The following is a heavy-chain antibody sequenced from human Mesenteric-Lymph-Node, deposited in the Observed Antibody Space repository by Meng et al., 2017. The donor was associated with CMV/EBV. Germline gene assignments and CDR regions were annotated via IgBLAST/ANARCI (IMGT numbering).Heavy chain of an antibody. J-gene: IGHJ4*02. CDR1: GFTVSSNY. CDR2: IYSGGST. Sequence: GESLKISCAASGFTVSSNYMSWVRQAPGKGLEWVSVIYSGGSTYYADSVKGRFTISRDNSKNTMYLQMNSLRAEDTAVYFCARTHYDFWSGYSYYFDYWGQGTLVTVSS. CDR3: ARTHYDFWSGYSYYFDY. V-gene: IGHV3-53*01. D-gene: IGHD3-3*01.